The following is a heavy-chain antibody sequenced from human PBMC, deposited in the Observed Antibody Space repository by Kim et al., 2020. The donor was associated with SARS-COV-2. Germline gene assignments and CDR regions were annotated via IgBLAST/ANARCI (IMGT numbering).Heavy chain of an antibody. J-gene: IGHJ5*02. V-gene: IGHV4-39*01. Sequence: SETLSLTCAVFGGSISSGDFYWGWIRQPPGKGLEWIGNIDYPGTTYYNPSLKSRVSMSVDSSKNQFSLRLTSLTVADTAVYYCARPYRRRGGGAWFDPWGQGTLVTVSS. CDR1: GGSISSGDFY. CDR3: ARPYRRRGGGAWFDP. D-gene: IGHD4-4*01. CDR2: IDYPGTT.